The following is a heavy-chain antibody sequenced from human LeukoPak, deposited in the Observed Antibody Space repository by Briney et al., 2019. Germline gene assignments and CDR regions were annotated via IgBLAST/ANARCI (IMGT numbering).Heavy chain of an antibody. CDR2: ISAYNGNT. CDR1: GYTFTTYG. V-gene: IGHV1-18*01. CDR3: ARELLNTLPLSYSMDV. D-gene: IGHD4/OR15-4a*01. Sequence: GASVKVSCKASGYTFTTYGISWVRQAPGQGLEWMGWISAYNGNTNYAQKFQGRVTMTTDTSTSTAYMELRSLRSDDTAVYYCARELLNTLPLSYSMDVWGKGATVIVSS. J-gene: IGHJ6*03.